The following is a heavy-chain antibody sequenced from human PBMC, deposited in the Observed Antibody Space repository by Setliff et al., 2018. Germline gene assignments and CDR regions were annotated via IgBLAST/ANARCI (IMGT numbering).Heavy chain of an antibody. J-gene: IGHJ3*02. CDR1: GYIFSDHY. D-gene: IGHD3-9*01. Sequence: ASVKVSCKASGYIFSDHYMHWVRQAPGKGLEWMGWISAYNGNTNYAQKLQGRVTMTTDTSTSTAYMELRSLRSDDTAVYYCARGDYDILTGYAQDDALGADAFDIWGQGTMVTVSS. CDR3: ARGDYDILTGYAQDDALGADAFDI. CDR2: ISAYNGNT. V-gene: IGHV1-18*04.